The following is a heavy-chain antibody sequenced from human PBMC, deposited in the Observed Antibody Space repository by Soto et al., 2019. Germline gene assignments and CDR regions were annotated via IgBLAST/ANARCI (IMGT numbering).Heavy chain of an antibody. J-gene: IGHJ4*02. V-gene: IGHV1-46*01. D-gene: IGHD3-22*01. CDR1: GYTFTSYY. Sequence: ASVKVSCKASGYTFTSYYIHWMRQAPGQGLEWMGIINPSGGSTTYAQKFQGRVTMTRDTSTSTVYMDLSSLRSEDTAVYYCARSPYSSGYYYAIDYWGQGTQVTVSS. CDR2: INPSGGST. CDR3: ARSPYSSGYYYAIDY.